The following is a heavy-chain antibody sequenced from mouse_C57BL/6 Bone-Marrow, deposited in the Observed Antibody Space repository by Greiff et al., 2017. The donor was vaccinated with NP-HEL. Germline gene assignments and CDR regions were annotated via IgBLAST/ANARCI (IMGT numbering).Heavy chain of an antibody. CDR1: GFTFSSYA. Sequence: EVQLVESGGGLVKPGGSLKLSCAASGFTFSSYAMSWVRQTPEKRLEWVATISDGGSYTYYPDNVKGRFTISRDNAKNNLYLQMSHLKSEDTAMYYCARDPYYYGRYWYFDVWGTGTTVTVSS. V-gene: IGHV5-4*01. D-gene: IGHD1-1*01. J-gene: IGHJ1*03. CDR2: ISDGGSYT. CDR3: ARDPYYYGRYWYFDV.